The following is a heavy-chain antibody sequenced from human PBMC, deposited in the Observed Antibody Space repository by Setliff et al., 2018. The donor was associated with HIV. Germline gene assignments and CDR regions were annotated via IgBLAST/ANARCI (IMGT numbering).Heavy chain of an antibody. CDR1: GGSISSGSYY. CDR3: ARFKGEVC. CDR2: IYTSGST. D-gene: IGHD3-10*01. J-gene: IGHJ4*02. V-gene: IGHV4-61*02. Sequence: LSLTCTVSGGSISSGSYYWSWIRQPAGKGLEWIGRIYTSGSTNYNPSLKSRVTISIDTSKNQFSLKLSSVTAADTAVYYCARFKGEVCWGQGTLVTVSS.